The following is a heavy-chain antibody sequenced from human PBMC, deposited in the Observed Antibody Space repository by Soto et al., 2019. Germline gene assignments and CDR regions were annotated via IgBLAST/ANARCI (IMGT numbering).Heavy chain of an antibody. D-gene: IGHD2-21*01. J-gene: IGHJ5*02. V-gene: IGHV4-31*03. CDR3: ARLRIATNNYKGFYP. CDR2: IYVTGAV. CDR1: GAALNSGNYY. Sequence: PSETLSLTCSVSGAALNSGNYYWSWVRQVPVKGLEWIGNIYVTGAVDYNPSLRDRITSSQDTSESQFSLNLRRVTAADTAVYYCARLRIATNNYKGFYPWGQGTMFTVSS.